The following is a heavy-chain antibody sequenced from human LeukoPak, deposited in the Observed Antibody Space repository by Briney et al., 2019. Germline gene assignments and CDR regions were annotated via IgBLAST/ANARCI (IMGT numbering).Heavy chain of an antibody. CDR3: ARERGYSGYEGDY. V-gene: IGHV4-61*02. CDR1: GGSISSGSYY. D-gene: IGHD5-12*01. CDR2: IYTSGST. Sequence: SQTLSLTCTVSGGSISSGSYYWSWIRQPAGKGLEWIGRIYTSGSTNYNPSLKSRVTISVDTSKNQFSLKLSSVTAADTAVYYCARERGYSGYEGDYWGQGTLVTVSS. J-gene: IGHJ4*02.